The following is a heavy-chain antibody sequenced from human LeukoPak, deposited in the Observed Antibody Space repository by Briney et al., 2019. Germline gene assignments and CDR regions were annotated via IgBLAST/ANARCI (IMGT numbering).Heavy chain of an antibody. CDR1: GFTFSSNW. J-gene: IGHJ3*02. CDR2: IKQDGSEK. D-gene: IGHD3-22*01. CDR3: ASYYDSSGYFDAFDI. Sequence: GGSLRLSCAASGFTFSSNWMSWVRQAPGKGLEWVANIKQDGSEKYYVDSVKGRFTISRDNAKNSLYLQMNSLRAEDTAVYYCASYYDSSGYFDAFDIWGQGTMVTVSS. V-gene: IGHV3-7*05.